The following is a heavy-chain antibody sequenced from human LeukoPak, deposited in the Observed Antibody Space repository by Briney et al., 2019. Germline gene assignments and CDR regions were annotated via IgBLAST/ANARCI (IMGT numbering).Heavy chain of an antibody. CDR3: AREGTYYYHSSGYSPFDY. J-gene: IGHJ4*02. CDR2: INPNSGGT. V-gene: IGHV1-2*02. CDR1: GYTFTGYY. Sequence: ASVKVSCKGSGYTFTGYYMHRVRQAPGQGLEWMGWINPNSGGTNYAQKFQGRVTMTRDTSISTAYMELSRLRSDDTAVYYCAREGTYYYHSSGYSPFDYWGQGTLVTLSS. D-gene: IGHD3-22*01.